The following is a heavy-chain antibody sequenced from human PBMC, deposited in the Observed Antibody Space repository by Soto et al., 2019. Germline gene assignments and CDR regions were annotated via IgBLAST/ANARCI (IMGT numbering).Heavy chain of an antibody. CDR3: ARTRILHTDAFDI. V-gene: IGHV1-8*01. Sequence: QVQLVQSGAEVKKPGASVKVSCKASGYTFTSYDINWVRQATGQGLEWMGWMNPNSGNTGYAQKFQGTVTMTRNTSISTADMELSSLISEDTAVYYCARTRILHTDAFDIWGQGTMVTVSS. CDR2: MNPNSGNT. CDR1: GYTFTSYD. D-gene: IGHD2-2*01. J-gene: IGHJ3*02.